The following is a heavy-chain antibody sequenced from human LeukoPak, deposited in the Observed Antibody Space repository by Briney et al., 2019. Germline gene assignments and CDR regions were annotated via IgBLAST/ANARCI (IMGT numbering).Heavy chain of an antibody. V-gene: IGHV3-30*18. D-gene: IGHD4-17*01. CDR1: GFTFSSYG. CDR2: ISYDGSNK. CDR3: AKDSLYGDYTTYFDY. Sequence: PGGSLRLSCAASGFTFSSYGMHWVRQATGKGLEWVAVISYDGSNKYYADSVKGRFTISRDNSKNTLYLQMNSLRAEDTAVYYCAKDSLYGDYTTYFDYWGQGTLVTVSS. J-gene: IGHJ4*02.